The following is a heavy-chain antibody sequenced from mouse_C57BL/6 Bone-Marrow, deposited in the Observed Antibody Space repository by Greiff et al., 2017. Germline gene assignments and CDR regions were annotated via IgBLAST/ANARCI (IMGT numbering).Heavy chain of an antibody. CDR1: GYTFTSYG. J-gene: IGHJ4*01. CDR3: ALFLDYAMDY. CDR2: ISIGNGYT. V-gene: IGHV1-58*01. Sequence: VQLQQSGAELVRPGYSVKMSCKTSGYTFTSYGINWVKQRPGQGLEWIGYISIGNGYTEYNETFKGKATLTSDTSYITAYMHLSSLTSEDSAIYFCALFLDYAMDYWGQGTSVTVSS.